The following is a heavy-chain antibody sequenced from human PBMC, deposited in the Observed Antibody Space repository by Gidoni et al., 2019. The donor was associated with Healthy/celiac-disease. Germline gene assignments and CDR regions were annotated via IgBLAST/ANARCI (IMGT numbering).Heavy chain of an antibody. V-gene: IGHV4-4*07. Sequence: QVQLQEPGPGLVTPSETLSLTCTVSGGSISSYYWCWIRQPAGKGLEWIGRINTRGSTTYTPSLKSRVTMSVDTSKDQFALKLGSVTAADTAVYYWARDGVWVVRGGDYYYGMDVWGQGTTVTVSS. CDR2: INTRGST. D-gene: IGHD3-10*01. J-gene: IGHJ6*02. CDR3: ARDGVWVVRGGDYYYGMDV. CDR1: GGSISSYY.